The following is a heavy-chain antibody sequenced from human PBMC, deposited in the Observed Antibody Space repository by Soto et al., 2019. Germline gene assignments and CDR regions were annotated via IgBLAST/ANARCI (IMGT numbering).Heavy chain of an antibody. CDR2: IIPIFGTA. CDR3: AREGVTRVRGVYYFDH. CDR1: GGTFSRYA. D-gene: IGHD3-10*01. J-gene: IGHJ4*02. Sequence: GGSGEVSCKASGGTFSRYAIRWVGQGPGRGLEWMGGIIPIFGTANYAQKFQGRVTITADESTSTAYMELSSLRSEDTAVYYCAREGVTRVRGVYYFDHWGQGTLATVSS. V-gene: IGHV1-69*13.